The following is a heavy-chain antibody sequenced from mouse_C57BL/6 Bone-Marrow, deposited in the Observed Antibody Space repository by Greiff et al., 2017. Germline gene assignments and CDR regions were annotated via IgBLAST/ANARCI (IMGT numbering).Heavy chain of an antibody. Sequence: EVKLVESGGGLVKPGGSLKLSCAASGFTFSSYAMSWVRQTPEKRLEWVATISDGGSYTYYPANVKGRFTIYRDTAQNNLYLQMSHLKSEDPAMYYFARGYYYGSSYGDYAMDYWGQGTSVTVSS. J-gene: IGHJ4*01. CDR2: ISDGGSYT. CDR1: GFTFSSYA. CDR3: ARGYYYGSSYGDYAMDY. V-gene: IGHV5-4*03. D-gene: IGHD1-1*01.